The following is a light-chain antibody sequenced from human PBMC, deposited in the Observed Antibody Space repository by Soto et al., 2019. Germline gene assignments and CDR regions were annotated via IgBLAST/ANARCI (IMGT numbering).Light chain of an antibody. V-gene: IGKV3-20*01. CDR2: GAS. Sequence: IVLTQSPGTLSLSPGERATLSCRASQSVSSTYIAWYQQNPGQAPRLLIYGASSRATSIPDRFSGSGSGKDFTLTISRLEPADFAVYFCQQYGRSPPFTFGQGTKVEIK. J-gene: IGKJ2*01. CDR3: QQYGRSPPFT. CDR1: QSVSSTY.